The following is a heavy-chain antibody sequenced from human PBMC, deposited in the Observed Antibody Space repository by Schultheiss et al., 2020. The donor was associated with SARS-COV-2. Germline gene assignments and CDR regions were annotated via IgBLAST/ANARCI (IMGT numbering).Heavy chain of an antibody. D-gene: IGHD3-9*01. CDR1: GGSFSGYY. Sequence: SETLSLTCAVYGGSFSGYYWSWIRQPPGKGLEWIGEINHSGHTNYNPSLKSRVTISVDTSKNQFSLKLSSVTAADTAVYYCARSSRYFDWLFYYGMDVWGQGTTVTVSS. V-gene: IGHV4-34*01. J-gene: IGHJ6*02. CDR3: ARSSRYFDWLFYYGMDV. CDR2: INHSGHT.